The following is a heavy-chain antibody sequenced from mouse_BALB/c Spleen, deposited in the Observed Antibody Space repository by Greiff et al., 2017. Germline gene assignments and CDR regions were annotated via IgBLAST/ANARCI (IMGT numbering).Heavy chain of an antibody. V-gene: IGHV1S29*02. Sequence: VQLQQSGPELVKPGASVKISCKASGYTFTDYNMHWVKQSHGKSLEWIGYIYPYNGGTGYNQKFKSKATLTVDNSSSTAYMELRSLTSEDSAVYYCASGLLQDYYYAMDYWGQGTSVTVSS. CDR1: GYTFTDYN. CDR3: ASGLLQDYYYAMDY. CDR2: IYPYNGGT. D-gene: IGHD2-3*01. J-gene: IGHJ4*01.